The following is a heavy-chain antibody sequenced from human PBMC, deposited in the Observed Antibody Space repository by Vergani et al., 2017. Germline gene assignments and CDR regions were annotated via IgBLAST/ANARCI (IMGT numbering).Heavy chain of an antibody. CDR2: IDPSGGST. CDR3: ARGYYGGNVFDY. CDR1: GYTFTNYY. Sequence: VQLVQSGAEVKKPGASVKVSCKASGYTFTNYYMHWVRQAPGQGLEWMGVIDPSGGSTSYAQRFQGRVTMPRDTSTSTVYMELSSLRSEDTAVYYCARGYYGGNVFDYWGQGTLVTVSS. V-gene: IGHV1-46*01. J-gene: IGHJ4*02. D-gene: IGHD4-23*01.